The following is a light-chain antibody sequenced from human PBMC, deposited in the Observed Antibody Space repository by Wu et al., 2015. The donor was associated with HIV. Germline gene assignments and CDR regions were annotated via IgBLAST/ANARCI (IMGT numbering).Light chain of an antibody. CDR2: DSA. CDR1: QSVNWY. J-gene: IGKJ4*01. V-gene: IGKV3-11*01. Sequence: DILLTQSPATLSLSPGERATLSCRASQSVNWYLAWFQQKPGQVPRLLIYDSANRATGIPGRFSGSGSGTDFTLTINSLEPEDFAVYYCHQRTNWPLTFGGGTQVEIK. CDR3: HQRTNWPLT.